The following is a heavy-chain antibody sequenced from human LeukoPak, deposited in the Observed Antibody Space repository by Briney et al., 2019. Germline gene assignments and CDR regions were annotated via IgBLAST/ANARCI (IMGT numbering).Heavy chain of an antibody. Sequence: SETLSLTCTVSGGSISSYYWSWIRQPPGKGLEWIGYIYYSGSTNYNPSLKSRVTISVDTSKNQFSLKLSSVTAADTAVYYCASHYDSSGSFDYWGQGTLVTVSS. CDR2: IYYSGST. D-gene: IGHD3-22*01. CDR3: ASHYDSSGSFDY. CDR1: GGSISSYY. J-gene: IGHJ4*02. V-gene: IGHV4-59*01.